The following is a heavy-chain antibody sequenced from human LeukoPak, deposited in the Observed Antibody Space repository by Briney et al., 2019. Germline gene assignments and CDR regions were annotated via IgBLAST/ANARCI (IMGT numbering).Heavy chain of an antibody. CDR3: ASIRVAAAGIRHNWFDP. Sequence: ASVKVSCKASVYTFTGYGISWVRQAPGQGLEGMGWISAYIGNTNYAQKLQGRVTMTTDTSTSTAYMELRSLRSDATAGYYCASIRVAAAGIRHNWFDPGSQGSLVTVSS. V-gene: IGHV1-18*01. CDR1: VYTFTGYG. J-gene: IGHJ5*02. CDR2: ISAYIGNT. D-gene: IGHD6-13*01.